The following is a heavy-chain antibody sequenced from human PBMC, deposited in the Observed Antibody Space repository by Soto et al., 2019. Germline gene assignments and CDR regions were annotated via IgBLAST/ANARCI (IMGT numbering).Heavy chain of an antibody. J-gene: IGHJ4*02. Sequence: LRLSCAASGFTFDDYAMHWVRQGPGKGLEWVSGISWNSDMITYADSVKGRFTVSRDNAKNSLDLEMNSLRVEDTALYYCVKDTYILVGATHLDSWGQGTLVTVSS. CDR3: VKDTYILVGATHLDS. V-gene: IGHV3-9*01. D-gene: IGHD1-26*01. CDR1: GFTFDDYA. CDR2: ISWNSDMI.